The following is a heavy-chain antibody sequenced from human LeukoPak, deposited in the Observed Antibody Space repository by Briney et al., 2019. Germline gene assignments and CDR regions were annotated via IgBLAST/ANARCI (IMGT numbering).Heavy chain of an antibody. CDR1: GFTFSSYG. D-gene: IGHD2-2*01. CDR3: AKDRYCSSTSCYLHFQH. CDR2: IRYDGSNK. Sequence: GGSLRLSCAASGFTFSSYGMHWVRQAPGKWLEWVAFIRYDGSNKYYADSVKGRFTISRDNSKNTLYLQMNSLRAEDTAVYYCAKDRYCSSTSCYLHFQHWGQGTLVTVSS. J-gene: IGHJ1*01. V-gene: IGHV3-30*02.